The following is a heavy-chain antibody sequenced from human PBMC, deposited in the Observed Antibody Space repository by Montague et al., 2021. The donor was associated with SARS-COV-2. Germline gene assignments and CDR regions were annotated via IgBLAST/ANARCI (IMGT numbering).Heavy chain of an antibody. CDR3: ARDRFDFGTGRQGTIDF. V-gene: IGHV4-4*07. CDR2: MHFTGKT. Sequence: SETLSLTCSVSGDSITNHYWSWIRQPAGNGLERIGRMHFTGKTNFSPFFSSRLTMSADTSKNQFSLKLTSVTAADTAIYFCARDRFDFGTGRQGTIDFWGQGTLVTVSS. D-gene: IGHD3-10*01. CDR1: GDSITNHY. J-gene: IGHJ4*02.